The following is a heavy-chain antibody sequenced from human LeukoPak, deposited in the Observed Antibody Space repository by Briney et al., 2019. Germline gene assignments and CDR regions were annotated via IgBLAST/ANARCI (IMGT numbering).Heavy chain of an antibody. D-gene: IGHD3-16*02. J-gene: IGHJ4*02. V-gene: IGHV3-23*01. CDR3: GAYDYIWGSYRYRLSDY. CDR1: RFTFSSYA. CDR2: ISGSGGST. Sequence: GGSLRLSCAASRFTFSSYAMSWVRQAPGKGLEWVSAISGSGGSTYYADSVKGRFTISRDNSKNTLYLQMNSLRAEDTAVYYCGAYDYIWGSYRYRLSDYWGQGTLVTVSS.